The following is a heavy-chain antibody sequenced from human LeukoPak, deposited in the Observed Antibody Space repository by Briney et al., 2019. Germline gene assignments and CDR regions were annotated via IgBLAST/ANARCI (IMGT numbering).Heavy chain of an antibody. CDR2: ISGSGDNT. Sequence: PGGSLRLSCTASGLTYSSFAMSWVRQAPGKGLEWVSVISGSGDNTYYADSVKGRFTISRDNSKNTLCVQVNSLGTEDTAAYYCAKGSYYDSSGSFYFDYWGQGTLVTVSS. V-gene: IGHV3-23*01. CDR3: AKGSYYDSSGSFYFDY. D-gene: IGHD3-22*01. J-gene: IGHJ4*02. CDR1: GLTYSSFA.